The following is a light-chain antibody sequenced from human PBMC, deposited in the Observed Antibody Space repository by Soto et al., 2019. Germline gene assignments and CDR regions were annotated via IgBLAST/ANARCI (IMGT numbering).Light chain of an antibody. CDR1: SSDVGGYNY. V-gene: IGLV2-11*01. CDR3: CSYAGSYTLRV. Sequence: QSALTQPRSVSGSHGQSVTISCTGTSSDVGGYNYVSWYQQHPGKAPKLMIYDVSKRPSGVPDRFSGSKSGNTASLTISGLQAEYEADYYCCSYAGSYTLRVFGGGTKVTVL. J-gene: IGLJ2*01. CDR2: DVS.